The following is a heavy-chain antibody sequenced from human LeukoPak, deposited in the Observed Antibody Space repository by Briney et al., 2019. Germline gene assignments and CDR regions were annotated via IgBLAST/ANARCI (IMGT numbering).Heavy chain of an antibody. CDR1: GFTFSSYE. CDR3: AKGPARVFYYYMDV. CDR2: IKEDGSEK. J-gene: IGHJ6*03. Sequence: GGSLRLSCAASGFTFSSYEMNWVRQAPGKGLEWVANIKEDGSEKYYVDSVKGRFTISRDNSKNTLYLQMNSLRAEDTAVYYCAKGPARVFYYYMDVWGKGTTVTISS. V-gene: IGHV3-7*01. D-gene: IGHD3-3*01.